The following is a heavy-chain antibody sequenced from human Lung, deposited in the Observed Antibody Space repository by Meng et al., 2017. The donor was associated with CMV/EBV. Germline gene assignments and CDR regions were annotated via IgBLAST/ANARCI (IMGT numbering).Heavy chain of an antibody. D-gene: IGHD2-2*01. Sequence: EPGPGLVKPSQTLSLTCTVSGDSLSSGEYFWSWIRQPPGKGLEWIGYMDYRGSTFYNPSLKSRVTISVDTSKNQFSLKLSSVTAADTAVYFCARGELLWDYWGQGTLVTVSS. CDR3: ARGELLWDY. V-gene: IGHV4-30-4*01. CDR1: GDSLSSGEYF. CDR2: MDYRGST. J-gene: IGHJ4*02.